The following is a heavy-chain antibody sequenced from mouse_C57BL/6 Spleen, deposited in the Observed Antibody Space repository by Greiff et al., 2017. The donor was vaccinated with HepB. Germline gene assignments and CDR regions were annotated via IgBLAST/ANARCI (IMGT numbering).Heavy chain of an antibody. CDR1: GYTFTSYW. CDR3: ARSALYSNYLGDYFDY. J-gene: IGHJ2*01. V-gene: IGHV1-72*01. Sequence: QVQLQQPGAELVKPGASVKLSCKASGYTFTSYWMHWVKQRPGRGLEWIGRIDPNSGGTKYNEKFKSKATLTVDKPSSTAYMQLSSLTSEDSAVYYCARSALYSNYLGDYFDYWGQGTTLTVSS. CDR2: IDPNSGGT. D-gene: IGHD2-5*01.